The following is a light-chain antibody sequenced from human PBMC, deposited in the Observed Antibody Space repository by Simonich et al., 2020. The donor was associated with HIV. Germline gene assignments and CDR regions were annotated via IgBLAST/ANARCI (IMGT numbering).Light chain of an antibody. V-gene: IGLV2-18*02. CDR1: SSDVGSYNS. CDR3: SSYTSNSTVV. Sequence: QSALTQPPSVSGSPGQSVTISCTGTSSDVGSYNSVSWYQQPPGTAPQLMIYEVSNRPSGVPDRFSGSKSGNTASLTISGLQAEDEADYYCSSYTSNSTVVFGGGTKLTVL. J-gene: IGLJ2*01. CDR2: EVS.